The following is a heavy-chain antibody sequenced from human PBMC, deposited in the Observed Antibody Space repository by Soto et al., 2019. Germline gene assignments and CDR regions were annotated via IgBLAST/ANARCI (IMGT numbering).Heavy chain of an antibody. CDR2: ISVYDGNT. D-gene: IGHD7-27*01. CDR3: ASALGIGDY. J-gene: IGHJ4*02. Sequence: QVQLVQSGPEVKKPGASVKVSCKASGYTFTSDDINWVRQAPGQGLEWMGWISVYDGNTNYAQKLQDRVTMTTDTSTSTAYMELRSLRSDDTAVYYCASALGIGDYWGQVTQVTFSS. V-gene: IGHV1-18*01. CDR1: GYTFTSDD.